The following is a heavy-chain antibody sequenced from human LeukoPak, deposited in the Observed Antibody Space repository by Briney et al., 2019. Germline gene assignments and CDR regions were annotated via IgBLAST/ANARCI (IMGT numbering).Heavy chain of an antibody. V-gene: IGHV3-9*01. CDR2: ISWNSGSI. D-gene: IGHD1-26*01. CDR1: GFTFDDYA. J-gene: IGHJ4*02. Sequence: GGSLRLSCAASGFTFDDYAMHWVRQAPGKGLEWVSGISWNSGSIGYADSVKGRFTIPRDNAKNSLYLQMNSLRAEDTALYYCAAGGGNYWGQGTLVTVSS. CDR3: AAGGGNY.